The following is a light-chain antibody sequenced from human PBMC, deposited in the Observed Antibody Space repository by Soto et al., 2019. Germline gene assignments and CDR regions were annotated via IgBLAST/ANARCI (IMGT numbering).Light chain of an antibody. CDR3: EQANSFPYT. Sequence: DIQMTQSPSSVSASVGDRVTITCRASQGISNWLAWYQQKAGKDPKLLIYATSTLQSGVPSRFRGSESGTAFTLTLSSLQPEDVATYYWEQANSFPYTFGQGTKLQIK. V-gene: IGKV1-12*01. CDR1: QGISNW. CDR2: ATS. J-gene: IGKJ2*01.